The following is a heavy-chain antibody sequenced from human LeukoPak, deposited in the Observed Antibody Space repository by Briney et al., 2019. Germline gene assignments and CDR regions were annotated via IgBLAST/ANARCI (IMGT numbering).Heavy chain of an antibody. V-gene: IGHV1-18*01. D-gene: IGHD6-13*01. CDR1: GYTFTSYG. CDR3: ARDSGYSSSWYHYPFDY. CDR2: ISAYNGNT. J-gene: IGHJ4*02. Sequence: ASVKVSCKASGYTFTSYGISWVRQAAGQGLEWMGWISAYNGNTDYAQKLQGRVTMTTGTSTSTAYMELRSLRSDDTAVYYCARDSGYSSSWYHYPFDYWGQGTLVTVSS.